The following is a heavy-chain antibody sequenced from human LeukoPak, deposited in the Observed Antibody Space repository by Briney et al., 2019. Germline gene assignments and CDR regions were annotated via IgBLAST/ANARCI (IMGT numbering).Heavy chain of an antibody. J-gene: IGHJ3*02. Sequence: ASVKVSCKASGYTFTSYDINWVRQATGQGLEWMGRVIPILGIANYAQKFQGRVTITADKSTSTAYMELSSLRSEDTAVYYCARAYCSSTSCYRGDDAFDIWGQGTMVTVSS. D-gene: IGHD2-2*01. CDR3: ARAYCSSTSCYRGDDAFDI. V-gene: IGHV1-69*04. CDR1: GYTFTSYD. CDR2: VIPILGIA.